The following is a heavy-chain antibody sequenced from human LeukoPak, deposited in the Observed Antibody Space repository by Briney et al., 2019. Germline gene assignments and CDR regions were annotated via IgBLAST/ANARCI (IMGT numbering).Heavy chain of an antibody. CDR3: AKDPTHYRVWDYYETIGLSY. CDR2: IRYDGSNK. D-gene: IGHD3-22*01. J-gene: IGHJ4*02. Sequence: PGGSLRLSCAASGFIFSNYGMHWVRQAPGKGLEWVAFIRYDGSNKYYADSVKGRFTISRDNSKNTLNLQMNSLRAEDTAVYYCAKDPTHYRVWDYYETIGLSYWGQGTLVTVSS. CDR1: GFIFSNYG. V-gene: IGHV3-30*02.